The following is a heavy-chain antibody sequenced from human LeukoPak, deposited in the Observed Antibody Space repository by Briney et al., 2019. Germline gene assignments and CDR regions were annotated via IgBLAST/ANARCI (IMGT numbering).Heavy chain of an antibody. D-gene: IGHD2-15*01. CDR1: GGSISSYY. J-gene: IGHJ5*02. V-gene: IGHV4-59*01. CDR2: IYYSGST. CDR3: ARGLFLGYCSGGSCYSFNWFDP. Sequence: SETLSLTCTVSGGSISSYYWSWIRQPPGKGLEWIGYIYYSGSTNYNPSLKSRVTISVDTFKNQFSLKLSSVTAADTAVYYCARGLFLGYCSGGSCYSFNWFDPWGQGTLVTVSS.